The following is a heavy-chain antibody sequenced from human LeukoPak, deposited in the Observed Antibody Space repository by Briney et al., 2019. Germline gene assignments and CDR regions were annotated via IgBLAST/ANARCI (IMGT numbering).Heavy chain of an antibody. V-gene: IGHV1-69*13. CDR2: IIPIFGTA. CDR3: ARCIITSNWFDP. Sequence: ASVKVSCKASGGXFSSYAMSWVRQAPGQGLEWMGGIIPIFGTANYAQKFQGRVTITADESTSTAYMELSSLRSEDTAVYYCARCIITSNWFDPWGQGTLVTVSS. D-gene: IGHD3-10*01. CDR1: GGXFSSYA. J-gene: IGHJ5*02.